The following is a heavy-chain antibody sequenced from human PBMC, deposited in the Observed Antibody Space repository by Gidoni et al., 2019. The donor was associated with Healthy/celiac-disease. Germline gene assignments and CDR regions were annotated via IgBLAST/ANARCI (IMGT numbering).Heavy chain of an antibody. CDR2: IYSGGST. J-gene: IGHJ4*02. CDR1: GFTVSSNY. Sequence: EVQLVESGGGLVKHGGSLRLSCAAPGFTVSSNYMSWVRQAPGKGLEWVSVIYSGGSTYYADSVKGRFTISRDNSKNTLYLQMNSLRAEDTAVYYCASGYDSSTGGLGYWGQGTLVTVSS. V-gene: IGHV3-66*02. D-gene: IGHD3-22*01. CDR3: ASGYDSSTGGLGY.